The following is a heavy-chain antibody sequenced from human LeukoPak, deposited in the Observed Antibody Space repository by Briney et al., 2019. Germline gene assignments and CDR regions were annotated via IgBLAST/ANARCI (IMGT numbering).Heavy chain of an antibody. D-gene: IGHD2-2*01. Sequence: SETLSLTCTVSGGSIRSGGYYWSWIRQPPGKGLEWIGEINHSGSTNYNPSLKSRVTISVDTSKNQFSLKLSSVTAADTAVYYCARDGRGGSWYAFGYYYYYGMDVWGQGTTVTVSS. V-gene: IGHV4-39*07. CDR2: INHSGST. J-gene: IGHJ6*02. CDR1: GGSIRSGGYY. CDR3: ARDGRGGSWYAFGYYYYYGMDV.